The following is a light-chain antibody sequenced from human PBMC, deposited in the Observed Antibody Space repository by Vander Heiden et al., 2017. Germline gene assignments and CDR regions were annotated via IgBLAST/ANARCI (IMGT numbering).Light chain of an antibody. CDR3: GTWDSILTAVV. CDR1: SSNIGKNY. Sequence: QSVLTQPPSVSAAPGQKVTISCSGSSSNIGKNYVSWYQQLPGTAPKLLIYDNNKRPSGIPDRFSGSKSGTSATLGITGLQTGDEADYYCGTWDSILTAVVFGPGTKVTVL. V-gene: IGLV1-51*01. CDR2: DNN. J-gene: IGLJ1*01.